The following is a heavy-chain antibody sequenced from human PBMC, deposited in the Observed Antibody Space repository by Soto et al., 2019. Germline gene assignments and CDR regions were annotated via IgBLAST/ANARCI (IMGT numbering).Heavy chain of an antibody. Sequence: SVKVSCKASGGTFSSYTISWVRQAPGQGLEWMGRIIPILGIANYAQKFQGRVTITADKSTSTAYMELSSLRSEDTAVYYCARDCSGGSCYRAVGAFDIWGQGTMVTVSS. V-gene: IGHV1-69*04. CDR2: IIPILGIA. J-gene: IGHJ3*02. CDR3: ARDCSGGSCYRAVGAFDI. D-gene: IGHD2-15*01. CDR1: GGTFSSYT.